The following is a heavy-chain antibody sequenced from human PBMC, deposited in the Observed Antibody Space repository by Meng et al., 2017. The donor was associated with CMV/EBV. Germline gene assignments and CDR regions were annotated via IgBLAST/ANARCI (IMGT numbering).Heavy chain of an antibody. J-gene: IGHJ4*02. CDR1: GYTFTGYY. Sequence: LLLAGAEVKSPWAQGKVSCKASGYTFTGYYIQWLRQAPGQGLEWMGWINPNSGGTNYAQKFQGRVTMTRDTSISTAHMELSRLRSDDTAVYYCARHYDYDDYWGQGTLVTVSS. V-gene: IGHV1-2*02. CDR3: ARHYDYDDY. D-gene: IGHD3-16*01. CDR2: INPNSGGT.